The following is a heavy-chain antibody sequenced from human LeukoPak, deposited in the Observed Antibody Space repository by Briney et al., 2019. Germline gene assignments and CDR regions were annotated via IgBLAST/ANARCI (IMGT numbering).Heavy chain of an antibody. D-gene: IGHD5-12*01. Sequence: GSLRLSCAASGFTFSSHWMNWVRQAPGKGLEWVVQIKQYGREIYYLDSVKGRFTISRDDADNSGFLQMNSLRVEDTAVYYCATDRGALWGQGTLVTVSS. J-gene: IGHJ4*02. CDR1: GFTFSSHW. CDR3: ATDRGAL. CDR2: IKQYGREI. V-gene: IGHV3-7*03.